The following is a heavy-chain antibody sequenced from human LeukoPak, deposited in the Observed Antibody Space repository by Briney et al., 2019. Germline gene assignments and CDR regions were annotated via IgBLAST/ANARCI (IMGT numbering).Heavy chain of an antibody. CDR2: INHSGST. Sequence: PSETLSLTCAVYGGSFSGYYWSWIRQPPGKGLEWIGEINHSGSTNYNPSLKSRVTISVDTSKNQFSLKLSSVTAADTAVYYCARDGGVTTSDYYYYYMDVWGKGTTVTVSS. D-gene: IGHD4-17*01. CDR1: GGSFSGYY. J-gene: IGHJ6*03. V-gene: IGHV4-34*01. CDR3: ARDGGVTTSDYYYYYMDV.